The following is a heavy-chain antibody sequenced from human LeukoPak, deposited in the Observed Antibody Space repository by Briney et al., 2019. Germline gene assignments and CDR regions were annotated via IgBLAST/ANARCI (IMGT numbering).Heavy chain of an antibody. CDR1: GGSFSGYY. CDR2: INHSGST. CDR3: ARDGTTGDY. J-gene: IGHJ4*02. D-gene: IGHD1-14*01. V-gene: IGHV4-34*01. Sequence: SETLSLTCAVYGGSFSGYYWSWIRQPPGKGLEWIGEINHSGSTNYNPSLKSRVTISVDTSKNQFSLKLSSVTAADTAVYYCARDGTTGDYWGQRTLVTVSS.